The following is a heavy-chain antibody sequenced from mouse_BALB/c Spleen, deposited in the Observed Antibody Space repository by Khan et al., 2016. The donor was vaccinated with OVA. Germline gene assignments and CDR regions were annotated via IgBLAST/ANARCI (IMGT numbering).Heavy chain of an antibody. CDR3: NAGGNYL. D-gene: IGHD2-1*01. Sequence: VQLQQSGAELVRSGASVKLSCTASGFTIKDYYIHWVKQRPEQGLEWIAWIDPVNGKTDYAPKFQGKATLTADTSSNTAYLLLTSLTSDDTAVYYCNAGGNYLWGQGTTLTVSS. V-gene: IGHV14-4*02. CDR2: IDPVNGKT. J-gene: IGHJ2*01. CDR1: GFTIKDYY.